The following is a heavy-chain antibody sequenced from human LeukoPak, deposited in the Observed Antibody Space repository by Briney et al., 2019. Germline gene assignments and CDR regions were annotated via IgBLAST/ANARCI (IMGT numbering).Heavy chain of an antibody. D-gene: IGHD3-10*01. CDR2: RKPNSSGT. V-gene: IGHV1-2*02. CDR3: ARDPHVLLWYGEQRNWFDH. CDR1: GYTFTGYD. Sequence: ASVKVSCKASGYTFTGYDMHWVRQAPGQGLEWMGWRKPNSSGTNYAQTFQSRVTMTRDTSISTASMELSRLRSDDTAVYYCARDPHVLLWYGEQRNWFDHWGQGTLVTVSS. J-gene: IGHJ5*02.